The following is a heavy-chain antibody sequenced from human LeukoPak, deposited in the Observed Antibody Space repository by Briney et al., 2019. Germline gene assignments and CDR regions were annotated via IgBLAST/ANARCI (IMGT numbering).Heavy chain of an antibody. Sequence: QSSETLSLTCTVSGGSISSYYWSWIRQFPGKVLEWIGYIYYSGSTNYNPSLKSRVTISVDTSKNQFSLKLNSVTAADTAVYYCARVSSSWYQDWYFDLWGRGTLVTVSS. J-gene: IGHJ2*01. D-gene: IGHD6-13*01. CDR1: GGSISSYY. CDR2: IYYSGST. CDR3: ARVSSSWYQDWYFDL. V-gene: IGHV4-59*12.